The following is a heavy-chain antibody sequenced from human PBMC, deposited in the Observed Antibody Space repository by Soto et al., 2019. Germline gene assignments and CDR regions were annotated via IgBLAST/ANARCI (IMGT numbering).Heavy chain of an antibody. CDR1: GFSFSSYY. CDR2: VNEDGSEK. D-gene: IGHD1-26*01. Sequence: GGSLRLSCAASGFSFSSYYMSWVRQAQGKGVEWVANVNEDGSEKYYVDPVKGRFTVSRDNAKNSLYLQMNSLRAEDTAVYYCAKGGGAGSDYWGQGTPVTVSS. J-gene: IGHJ4*02. V-gene: IGHV3-7*01. CDR3: AKGGGAGSDY.